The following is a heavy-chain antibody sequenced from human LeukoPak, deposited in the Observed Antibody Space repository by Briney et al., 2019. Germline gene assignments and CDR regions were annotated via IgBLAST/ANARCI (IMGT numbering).Heavy chain of an antibody. CDR3: ARTETWVKFGDRAYFDY. Sequence: KPSETLSLTCTVSGGSISSVTYFWGWIRQPPGKGLEWIGTIYYNGNTYYNPSLKSRVTISRDTSENQFSLNLKSVTAADTAMYYCARTETWVKFGDRAYFDYWGQGNLVTVSS. CDR2: IYYNGNT. V-gene: IGHV4-39*07. D-gene: IGHD4-17*01. J-gene: IGHJ4*02. CDR1: GGSISSVTYF.